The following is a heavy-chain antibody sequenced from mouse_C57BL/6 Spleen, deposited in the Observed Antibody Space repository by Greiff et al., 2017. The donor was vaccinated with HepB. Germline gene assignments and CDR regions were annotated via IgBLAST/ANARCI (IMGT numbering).Heavy chain of an antibody. J-gene: IGHJ2*01. V-gene: IGHV3-6*01. CDR1: GYSITSGYY. Sequence: EVQRVESGPGLVKPSQSLSLTCSVTGYSITSGYYWNWIRQFPGNKLEWMGYISYDGSNNYNPSLKNRISITRDTSKNQFFLKLNSVTTEDTATYYCAREGPRDYFDYWGQGTTLTVSS. CDR3: AREGPRDYFDY. CDR2: ISYDGSN.